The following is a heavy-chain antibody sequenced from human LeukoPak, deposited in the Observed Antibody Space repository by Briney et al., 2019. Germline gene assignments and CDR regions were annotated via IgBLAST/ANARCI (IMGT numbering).Heavy chain of an antibody. Sequence: SETLSLTCAASGYSISSGYYWGWIRQPPGKGLEWIGSIYHSGSTYYNPSLKSRVTISVDTSKNQFSLKLSSVTAADTAVYYCAREGSSWYYAFDTWGQGTMVTVSS. J-gene: IGHJ3*02. CDR3: AREGSSWYYAFDT. D-gene: IGHD6-13*01. CDR1: GYSISSGYY. CDR2: IYHSGST. V-gene: IGHV4-38-2*02.